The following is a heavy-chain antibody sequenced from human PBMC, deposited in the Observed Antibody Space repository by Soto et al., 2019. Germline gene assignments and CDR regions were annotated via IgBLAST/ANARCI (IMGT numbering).Heavy chain of an antibody. V-gene: IGHV4-34*01. J-gene: IGHJ5*02. D-gene: IGHD2-15*01. CDR3: ARGPGGSRYCSGGSCNNWFDP. CDR2: INHSGST. Sequence: SETLSLTCAVYGGSFSGYYWSWIRQPPGKGLEWIGEINHSGSTNYNPSLKSRVTISVDTSKNQFSLKLSSVTAADTAVYYCARGPGGSRYCSGGSCNNWFDPWGQGTLVTVS. CDR1: GGSFSGYY.